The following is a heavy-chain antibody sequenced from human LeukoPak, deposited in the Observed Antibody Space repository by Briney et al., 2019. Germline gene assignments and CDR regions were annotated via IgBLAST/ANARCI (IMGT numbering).Heavy chain of an antibody. CDR3: AIELERQFDY. CDR1: GYTFTGYY. V-gene: IGHV1-2*06. D-gene: IGHD1-1*01. J-gene: IGHJ4*02. CDR2: INPNSGGT. Sequence: ASVKVSCKASGYTFTGYYMHWVRQAPGQGLEWMGRINPNSGGTNYAQKFHGRVTMTRDTSISTPNMELSRLRSDDTAVYYCAIELERQFDYWGQGTLVTVSS.